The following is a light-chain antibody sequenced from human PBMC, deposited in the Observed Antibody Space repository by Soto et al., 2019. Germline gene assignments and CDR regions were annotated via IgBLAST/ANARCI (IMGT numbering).Light chain of an antibody. CDR3: QQVKGFPLT. J-gene: IGKJ4*01. V-gene: IGKV1-12*01. CDR1: HDIARW. CDR2: AAS. Sequence: DIQMTQSPSSVCAFVGDRVAITFWASHDIARWLAWYQQQPGKAPRLLIYAASSLQSGVPTRFSGSGSGTDFTLTITNLQPEDSAVYYCQQVKGFPLTFGGGTKVDIK.